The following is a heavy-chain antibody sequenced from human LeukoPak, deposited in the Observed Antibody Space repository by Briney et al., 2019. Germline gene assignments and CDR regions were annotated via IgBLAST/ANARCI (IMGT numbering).Heavy chain of an antibody. Sequence: ASVKVSCKASGYTFTSYYMHWVRQAPGQGLEWMGIINPSGGSTNYAQKFQGRVTMTRDTSTSTVYMELSSLRSEDTAVYYCARVAAAGGFDPWGQGTLVTVSS. V-gene: IGHV1-46*01. CDR2: INPSGGST. CDR1: GYTFTSYY. D-gene: IGHD6-13*01. CDR3: ARVAAAGGFDP. J-gene: IGHJ5*02.